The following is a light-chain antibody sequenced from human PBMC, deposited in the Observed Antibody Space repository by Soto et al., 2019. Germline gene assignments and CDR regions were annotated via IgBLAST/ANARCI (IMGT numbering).Light chain of an antibody. CDR3: QQRSNWPPIT. Sequence: EIVLTQSPATLSLSPGERATLSCRASQSIAGYLAWYQKKPGQAPRLLIYDTSNRVTGVPARFSGSGSGTDFTLSISSLEPEDFAVYYCQQRSNWPPITFGQGTRWRLN. CDR1: QSIAGY. V-gene: IGKV3-11*01. CDR2: DTS. J-gene: IGKJ5*01.